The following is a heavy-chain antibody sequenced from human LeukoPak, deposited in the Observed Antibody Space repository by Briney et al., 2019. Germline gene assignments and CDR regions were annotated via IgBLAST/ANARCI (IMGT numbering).Heavy chain of an antibody. V-gene: IGHV3-73*01. D-gene: IGHD6-13*01. CDR3: TRDFYSSSWD. CDR1: GFSFSGSD. CDR2: IRSKANSYAT. Sequence: QPGGSLRLSCAASGFSFSGSDMHWVRQASGKGLDWVGRIRSKANSYATEYAASVKGRFTISRDNAKNSVFLQMNSLRAEDTAVYYCTRDFYSSSWDWGQGTLVTVSS. J-gene: IGHJ1*01.